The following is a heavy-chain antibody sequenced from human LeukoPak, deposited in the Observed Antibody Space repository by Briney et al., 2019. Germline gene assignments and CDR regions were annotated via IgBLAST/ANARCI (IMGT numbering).Heavy chain of an antibody. Sequence: SETLSLTCAVSGGSFSSRGYYWGWIRQPPGKGVEWIAYIYYTGGTTYTPSLKSRVTISLDTSNSQFSLKLSSVTAADTAVYYCARRIESLYYFDYWGQGTLVTVSS. V-gene: IGHV4-61*08. CDR3: ARRIESLYYFDY. J-gene: IGHJ4*02. D-gene: IGHD2-8*01. CDR2: IYYTGGT. CDR1: GGSFSSRGYY.